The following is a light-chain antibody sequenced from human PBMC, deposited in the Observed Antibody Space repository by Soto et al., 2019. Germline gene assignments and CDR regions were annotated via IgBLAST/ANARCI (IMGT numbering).Light chain of an antibody. CDR3: QQVNRYPRT. CDR2: PAS. CDR1: QGISSD. V-gene: IGKV1-9*01. Sequence: DIQLTQSPSFLSASVGDRVTITCRASQGISSDLAWYRQKPGKAPEVLIYPASTLQSGVPSRFSGTGSGTEFTLTVSSLQPEDFATYYCQQVNRYPRTFGQGTRWRL. J-gene: IGKJ2*01.